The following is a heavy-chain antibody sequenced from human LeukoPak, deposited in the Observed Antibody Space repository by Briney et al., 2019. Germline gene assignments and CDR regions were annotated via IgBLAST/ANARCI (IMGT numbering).Heavy chain of an antibody. Sequence: GGSLRLSCAASGFIFSSYAMSWVRQAPGKGLEWVSAISGSGGSTYYADSVKGRFTISRGNSKNTLYLQMNSLSVDDTGIYYCAKGFVEPRPHYFDYWGQGTLVTVSS. D-gene: IGHD6-6*01. V-gene: IGHV3-23*01. J-gene: IGHJ4*02. CDR2: ISGSGGST. CDR3: AKGFVEPRPHYFDY. CDR1: GFIFSSYA.